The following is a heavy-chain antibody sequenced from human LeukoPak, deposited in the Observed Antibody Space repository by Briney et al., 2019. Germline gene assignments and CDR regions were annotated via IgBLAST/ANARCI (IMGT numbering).Heavy chain of an antibody. D-gene: IGHD3-9*01. V-gene: IGHV4-38-2*01. CDR3: ARYILHYDIWTGSGGMGYMDV. CDR2: IYHSGST. CDR1: GYSISSGYY. Sequence: PSETLSLTCAVSGYSISSGYYWGWIRQPPGKGLEWIGSIYHSGSTYYNPSLKSRVTISVDTSKNQFSLKLSSVTAADTAVYYCARYILHYDIWTGSGGMGYMDVWGKGNTVTVSS. J-gene: IGHJ6*04.